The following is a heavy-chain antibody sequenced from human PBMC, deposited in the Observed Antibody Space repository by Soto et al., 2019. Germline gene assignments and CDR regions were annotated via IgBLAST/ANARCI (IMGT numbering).Heavy chain of an antibody. CDR1: GGSLSGYY. CDR2: INHRGSA. J-gene: IGHJ4*02. D-gene: IGHD6-19*01. V-gene: IGHV4-34*01. Sequence: SETLTLTCAVYGGSLSGYYWSWIRQPPGKGLEWIGEINHRGSANYSPSLKSRVTVSVDTSKNQFSLKLSSVTAADTAIYYCARGQWLDNYWGQGTLVTVSS. CDR3: ARGQWLDNY.